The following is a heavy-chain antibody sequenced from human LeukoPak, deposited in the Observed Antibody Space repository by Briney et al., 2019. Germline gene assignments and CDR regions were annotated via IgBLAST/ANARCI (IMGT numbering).Heavy chain of an antibody. CDR2: ISSSSSYI. D-gene: IGHD3-22*01. CDR1: GFTFSSYS. V-gene: IGHV3-21*01. CDR3: ASLSSGYYWNLDY. Sequence: GGSLRLSCAASGFTFSSYSVNWVRQAPGKGLEWVSSISSSSSYIYYADSVKGRFTISRDNAKNSLYLQMNSLRAEDTAVYYCASLSSGYYWNLDYWGQGTLVTVSS. J-gene: IGHJ4*02.